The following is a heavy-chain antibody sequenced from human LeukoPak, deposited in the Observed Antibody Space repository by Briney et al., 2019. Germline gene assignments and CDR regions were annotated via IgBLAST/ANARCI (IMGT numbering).Heavy chain of an antibody. J-gene: IGHJ4*02. D-gene: IGHD5-18*01. CDR1: GFTFRSYE. CDR2: ISYEGSNK. Sequence: GGSLRLSCAASGFTFRSYEMNWVRQAPGKGLEWVAVISYEGSNKYYADSVKGRFTISRDNSKNTLYLQMNSLRAEDKAVYYCAKDRRPYSNGYLVYWGQGTLVTVSS. CDR3: AKDRRPYSNGYLVY. V-gene: IGHV3-30*18.